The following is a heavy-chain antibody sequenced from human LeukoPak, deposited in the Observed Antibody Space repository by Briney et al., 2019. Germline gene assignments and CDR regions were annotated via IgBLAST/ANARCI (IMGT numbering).Heavy chain of an antibody. CDR3: ARDIIAAQN. V-gene: IGHV1-2*02. Sequence: ASVKVSCKASGYTFTGYYMHWVRQAPGQGLEWMGWINPNSGGTSYAQKFQGRVTMTRDTSTSTVYMELSSLRSEDTAVYYCARDIIAAQNWGQGTLVTVSS. D-gene: IGHD6-6*01. J-gene: IGHJ4*02. CDR2: INPNSGGT. CDR1: GYTFTGYY.